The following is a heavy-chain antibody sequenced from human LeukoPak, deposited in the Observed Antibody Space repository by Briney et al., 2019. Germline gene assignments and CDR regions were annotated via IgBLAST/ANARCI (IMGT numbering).Heavy chain of an antibody. V-gene: IGHV4-34*01. CDR3: ARLSRSGSSDY. CDR1: GGSFSGYY. Sequence: SETLSLTCAVYGGSFSGYYWSWIRQPPGKGLEWIGSIYYSGSTYYNPSLKSRVTISVDTSKNQFSLKLSPVTAADTAVYYCARLSRSGSSDYWGQGTLVTVSS. D-gene: IGHD3-10*01. CDR2: IYYSGST. J-gene: IGHJ4*02.